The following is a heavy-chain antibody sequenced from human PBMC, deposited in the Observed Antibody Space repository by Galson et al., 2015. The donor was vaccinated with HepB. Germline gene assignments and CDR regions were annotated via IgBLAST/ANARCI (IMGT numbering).Heavy chain of an antibody. D-gene: IGHD1-26*01. V-gene: IGHV2-70*04. CDR2: IDWDDDK. CDR3: ARINSGSYSFDSDGGWYFDL. Sequence: PALVKPTQTLTLTCTFSGFSLSTSGMRVSWIRQPPGKALEWLARIDWDDDKFYSTSLKTRLTISKDTSKNQVVLTMTNMDPVDTATYYCARINSGSYSFDSDGGWYFDLWGRGTLVTVSS. CDR1: GFSLSTSGMR. J-gene: IGHJ2*01.